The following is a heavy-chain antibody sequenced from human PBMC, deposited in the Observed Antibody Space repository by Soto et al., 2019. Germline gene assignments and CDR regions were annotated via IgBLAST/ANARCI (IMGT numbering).Heavy chain of an antibody. V-gene: IGHV3-33*01. Sequence: GSLRVSCAASVFIFSTYGMHLVRQAPGKGLARVAVIWNDASNKYYADSVNGRFTISRDNSKNTLYLQMNSLRAEDTAVYYCARDRIPAAGTGHDYYYYGMDVWGQGTPVTVSS. CDR2: IWNDASNK. CDR1: VFIFSTYG. CDR3: ARDRIPAAGTGHDYYYYGMDV. J-gene: IGHJ6*02. D-gene: IGHD6-13*01.